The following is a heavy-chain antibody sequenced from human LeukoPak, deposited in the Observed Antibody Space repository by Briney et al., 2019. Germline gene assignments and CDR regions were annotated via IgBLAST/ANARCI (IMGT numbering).Heavy chain of an antibody. CDR2: VNPNSGGT. D-gene: IGHD5-24*01. J-gene: IGHJ3*01. V-gene: IGHV1-2*02. CDR3: ARGGDGYNSLFHSFDL. Sequence: ASVKVSCKASGYTFTGYYMHWVRQAPGQGLEWMGWVNPNSGGTNYAQKFQGRVTMTRDTSISTAYMELSRLRSDDSALYYCARGGDGYNSLFHSFDLWGHGTMVTVSS. CDR1: GYTFTGYY.